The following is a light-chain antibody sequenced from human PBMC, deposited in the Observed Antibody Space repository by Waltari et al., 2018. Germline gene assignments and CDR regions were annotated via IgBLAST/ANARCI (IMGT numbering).Light chain of an antibody. J-gene: IGKJ4*01. CDR3: QQYNKWPPLT. V-gene: IGKV3-15*01. CDR2: GAS. Sequence: EVLMTQSPATLSVSPGERVTLSCRASQNIHDNLAWYQQKPGQAPRLLIYGASTRATDIPARFRGSGSGTEFTLTIHSLQSEDLGIYYCQQYNKWPPLTFGGGTKVEIK. CDR1: QNIHDN.